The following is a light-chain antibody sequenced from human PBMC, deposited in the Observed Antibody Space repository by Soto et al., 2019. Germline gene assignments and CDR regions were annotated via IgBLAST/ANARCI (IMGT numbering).Light chain of an antibody. CDR3: QQYDSYWT. Sequence: DIQMTQSPSTLSASVGDTVTITCRASQSIDTWLAWYQQKPGKAPDLLIYKASTLESGVPSRFSGSGSGTEFTLTIRSLQPDDFATYYCQQYDSYWTFGQGTKVDIK. J-gene: IGKJ1*01. CDR2: KAS. V-gene: IGKV1-5*03. CDR1: QSIDTW.